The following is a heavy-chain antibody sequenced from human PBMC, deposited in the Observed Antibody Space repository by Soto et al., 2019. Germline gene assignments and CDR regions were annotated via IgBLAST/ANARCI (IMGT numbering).Heavy chain of an antibody. CDR3: ARDRTYDSSGYYPQGYYGMDV. V-gene: IGHV1-69*01. D-gene: IGHD3-22*01. CDR2: IIPIFGTA. Sequence: QVQLVQSGAEVKKPGSSVKVSCKASGGTFSSYAISWVRQAPGQGLEWMGGIIPIFGTANYAQKFQGRVTITADESTSTAYMELSSLRSEDTAVCYCARDRTYDSSGYYPQGYYGMDVWGQGTTVTVSS. J-gene: IGHJ6*02. CDR1: GGTFSSYA.